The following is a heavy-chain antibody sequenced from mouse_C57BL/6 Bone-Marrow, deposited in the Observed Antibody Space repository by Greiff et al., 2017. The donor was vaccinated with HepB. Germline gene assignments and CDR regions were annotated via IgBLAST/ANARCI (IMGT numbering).Heavy chain of an antibody. Sequence: VQLQQSGPELVKPGASVKISCKASGYTFTDYYMNWVKQSHGKSLEWIGDINPNNGGTSYNQKFKGKATLTVDKSSSTAYMELRSLTSEDSAVYYCARNQGAWFAYWGQGTLVTVSA. CDR1: GYTFTDYY. V-gene: IGHV1-26*01. CDR3: ARNQGAWFAY. J-gene: IGHJ3*01. CDR2: INPNNGGT.